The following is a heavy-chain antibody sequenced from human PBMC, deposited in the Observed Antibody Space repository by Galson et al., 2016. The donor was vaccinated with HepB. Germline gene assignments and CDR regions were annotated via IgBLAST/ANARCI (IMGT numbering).Heavy chain of an antibody. D-gene: IGHD5-12*01. CDR3: ARGPSDYVLPYFDF. Sequence: SETLSLTCAVFDGSFSDYYWNWIRQPPGKGLEWIGEINHSGSTNYNPSLKSRVTISVDTSKNQFSLKLSSVTAADTAVYYCARGPSDYVLPYFDFWGQGTLVTVSS. V-gene: IGHV4-34*01. CDR2: INHSGST. CDR1: DGSFSDYY. J-gene: IGHJ4*02.